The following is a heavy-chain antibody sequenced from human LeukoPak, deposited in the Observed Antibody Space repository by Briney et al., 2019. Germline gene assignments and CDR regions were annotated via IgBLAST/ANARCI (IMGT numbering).Heavy chain of an antibody. CDR1: GFTFSSYS. V-gene: IGHV3-21*01. CDR2: ISSSSSYM. CDR3: ARELVATQEFDY. Sequence: AGGSLGLSCAASGFTFSSYSMNWVRQAPGRGLEWVSSISSSSSYMYYADSVKGRFTISRDNAKNSLYLQMNSLRAEDTAVYYCARELVATQEFDYWGQGTLVTVSS. D-gene: IGHD5-12*01. J-gene: IGHJ4*02.